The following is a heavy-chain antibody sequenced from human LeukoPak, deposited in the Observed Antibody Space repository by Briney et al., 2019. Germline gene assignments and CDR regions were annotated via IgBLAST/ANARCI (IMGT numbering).Heavy chain of an antibody. CDR2: ISGSGGST. D-gene: IGHD4-17*01. CDR1: GFTFSSYA. V-gene: IGHV3-23*01. CDR3: ARDQGHYGDYLFDY. J-gene: IGHJ4*02. Sequence: GGSLRLSCAASGFTFSSYAMSWVRQTPGKGLECVAPISGSGGSTYYADSVRGRFIVSRDNSKNMLYLQMNSLRGEDTAVYYCARDQGHYGDYLFDYWGQGTLVTVSS.